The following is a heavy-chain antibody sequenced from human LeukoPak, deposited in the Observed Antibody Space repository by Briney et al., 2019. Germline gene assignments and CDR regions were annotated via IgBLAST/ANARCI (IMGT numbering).Heavy chain of an antibody. CDR3: ARGTRKLSGGPVYYFDY. CDR2: MNPNSGNT. CDR1: GYTFTSYD. D-gene: IGHD2-15*01. V-gene: IGHV1-8*01. J-gene: IGHJ4*02. Sequence: ASVKVSCKASGYTFTSYDINWVRQATGQGLEWMGWMNPNSGNTGYAQKFQGRVTMTRNTSISTAYMELSSLRSEDTAVHYCARGTRKLSGGPVYYFDYWGQGTLVTASS.